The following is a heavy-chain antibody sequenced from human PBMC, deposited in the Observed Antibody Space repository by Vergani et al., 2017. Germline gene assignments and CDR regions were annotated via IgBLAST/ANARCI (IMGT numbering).Heavy chain of an antibody. CDR1: GFTFSTYA. CDR2: IYYDGSKK. CDR3: VREGSYCGSTTCXNPSYVYYYHMDV. V-gene: IGHV3-33*01. Sequence: VQLLESGGGVVQPGRSLRLSCTSSGFTFSTYAMHWVRQAPGKGLEWVAIIYYDGSKKYYADSVKGRFTISRDNSRNTLDLLMSSLRAEDTAIYYCVREGSYCGSTTCXNPSYVYYYHMDVWGEGTTVTVSS. D-gene: IGHD2-21*01. J-gene: IGHJ6*03.